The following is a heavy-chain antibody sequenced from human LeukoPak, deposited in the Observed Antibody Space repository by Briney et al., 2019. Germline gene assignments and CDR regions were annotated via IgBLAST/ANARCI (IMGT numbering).Heavy chain of an antibody. D-gene: IGHD3-3*01. CDR3: ARGVVILDN. CDR2: IHRDQTNT. J-gene: IGHJ4*02. V-gene: IGHV3-74*01. CDR1: GITFSYYW. Sequence: GGSLRLSCVVSGITFSYYWMHWVRQAPGKGLVWVSRIHRDQTNTSYADSEKDRFHSSIHNHNQTRYVQINILRAEDTGVYYCARGVVILDNWGQGTLVTVSS.